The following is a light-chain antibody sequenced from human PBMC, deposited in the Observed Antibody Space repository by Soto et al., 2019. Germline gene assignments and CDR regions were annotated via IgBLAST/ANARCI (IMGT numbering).Light chain of an antibody. V-gene: IGLV2-8*01. Sequence: QSALTQPPSASGSPGQSVTISCTGTSSDVGNYNYVSWYQQHPGKAPKLMIYEVNKRPSGVPDRFSGSKSGNTASLTVSGLQAEDEADYYCSSYAASDGYVFGTGTKVTVL. CDR1: SSDVGNYNY. CDR3: SSYAASDGYV. CDR2: EVN. J-gene: IGLJ1*01.